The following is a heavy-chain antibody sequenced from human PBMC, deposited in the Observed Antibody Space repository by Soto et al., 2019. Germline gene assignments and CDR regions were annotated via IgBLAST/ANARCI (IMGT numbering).Heavy chain of an antibody. V-gene: IGHV3-21*01. J-gene: IGHJ4*02. Sequence: EVQLVESGGGLVKPGESLRLSCVASGFTFKNYNMNWVRQAPGKGLEWVSSIGGTDTFTYYADSVKGRFSISRDNTKSSLVLQMNSLRAEATAVYFFVRDGSILGWTRWGQGTLVTVSS. CDR2: IGGTDTFT. CDR3: VRDGSILGWTR. D-gene: IGHD3-9*01. CDR1: GFTFKNYN.